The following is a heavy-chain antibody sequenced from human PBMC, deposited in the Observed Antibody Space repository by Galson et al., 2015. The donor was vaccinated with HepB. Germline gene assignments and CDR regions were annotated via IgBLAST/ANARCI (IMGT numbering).Heavy chain of an antibody. CDR2: ISYDGSNK. CDR3: ARAVGIAAPPSDGY. V-gene: IGHV3-30-3*01. Sequence: SLRLSCAASGFTFSSYAMHWVRQAPGKGLEWVAVISYDGSNKYYADSVKGRFTISRDNSKDTLDLQMNSLRAEDTAVYYCARAVGIAAPPSDGYWGQGTLVTVSS. D-gene: IGHD6-6*01. CDR1: GFTFSSYA. J-gene: IGHJ4*02.